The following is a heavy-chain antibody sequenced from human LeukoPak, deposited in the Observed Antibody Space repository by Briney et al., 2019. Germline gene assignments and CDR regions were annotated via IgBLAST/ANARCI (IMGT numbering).Heavy chain of an antibody. CDR1: GYTFTGYY. CDR3: ARDRCSGGSCYSTVGYYYYMDV. CDR2: INPNSGGT. D-gene: IGHD2-15*01. V-gene: IGHV1-2*02. Sequence: GASVKVSCKASGYTFTGYYMHWVRQAPGQGLEWMGWINPNSGGTNYAQKFQGRVTMTRDTSISTAYMELSRLRSDDTAVYYCARDRCSGGSCYSTVGYYYYMDVWGKGTTVTVSS. J-gene: IGHJ6*03.